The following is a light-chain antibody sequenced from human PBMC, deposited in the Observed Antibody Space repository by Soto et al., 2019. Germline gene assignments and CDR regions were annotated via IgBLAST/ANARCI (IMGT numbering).Light chain of an antibody. Sequence: EIVMTQSPATLSVSPGERATLSCRASQSVSSNLAWYQQKPGQAPRLLIYGASTRATGIPARFSGSGSGTEFTLTISSLQSEDFVVYYCQQYNNWPPFTFGPRTTVHI. CDR1: QSVSSN. J-gene: IGKJ3*01. CDR3: QQYNNWPPFT. V-gene: IGKV3-15*01. CDR2: GAS.